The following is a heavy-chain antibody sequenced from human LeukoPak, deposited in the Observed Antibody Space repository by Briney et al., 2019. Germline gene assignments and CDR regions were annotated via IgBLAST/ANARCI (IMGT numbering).Heavy chain of an antibody. CDR2: INHSGST. CDR3: ASFEGITAACSQGLYYFDY. D-gene: IGHD6-13*01. J-gene: IGHJ4*02. Sequence: SETLSLTCAVSGGSFSGYYWSWIRQPPGKGLEWIGEINHSGSTNYNPSLKSRVTISVDTSKNQFSLKLSSVTAADTAVYYCASFEGITAACSQGLYYFDYWGQGTLVTVSS. CDR1: GGSFSGYY. V-gene: IGHV4-34*01.